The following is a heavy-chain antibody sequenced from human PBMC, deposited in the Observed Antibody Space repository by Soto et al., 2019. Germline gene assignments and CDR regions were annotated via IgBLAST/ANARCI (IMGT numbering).Heavy chain of an antibody. CDR1: GYTFTGYY. V-gene: IGHV1-2*04. D-gene: IGHD1-26*01. J-gene: IGHJ4*02. Sequence: ASVKVSCKASGYTFTGYYMHWVRQAPGQGLEWMGWINPNSGGTNYAQKFQGWVTMTRDTSISTAYMELSRLRSDDTAVYYCATKRSEWELSFDYWGQGALVTVS. CDR2: INPNSGGT. CDR3: ATKRSEWELSFDY.